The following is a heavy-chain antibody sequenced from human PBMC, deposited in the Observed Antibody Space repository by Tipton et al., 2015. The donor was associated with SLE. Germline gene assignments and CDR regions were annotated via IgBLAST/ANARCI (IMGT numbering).Heavy chain of an antibody. D-gene: IGHD5-12*01. Sequence: SLRLSCVASGFTFSIYRMNWVRQAPGKGLEWISNISSGSSLIYYADSVRGRFTISRDNAKNSVYLQMSSLRAEDTAVYYCAREVDSGYAIPSAFDIWVQGTIVTVSS. J-gene: IGHJ3*02. CDR3: AREVDSGYAIPSAFDI. V-gene: IGHV3-48*01. CDR1: GFTFSIYR. CDR2: ISSGSSLI.